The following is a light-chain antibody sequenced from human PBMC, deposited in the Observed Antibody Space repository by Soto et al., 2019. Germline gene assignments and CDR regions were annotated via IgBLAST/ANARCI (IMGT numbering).Light chain of an antibody. CDR2: EVT. CDR1: SSDVGGYNF. J-gene: IGLJ1*01. V-gene: IGLV2-8*01. CDR3: SSYSGTNNYV. Sequence: SVLTPPPSASGYPGQSVTISCTGTSSDVGGYNFVSWYQQHPGKAPTLIIYEVTKRPSGVPDRFSGSKSGNTASLTVSGLQAEDEADYYCSSYSGTNNYVFGTGTKVTVL.